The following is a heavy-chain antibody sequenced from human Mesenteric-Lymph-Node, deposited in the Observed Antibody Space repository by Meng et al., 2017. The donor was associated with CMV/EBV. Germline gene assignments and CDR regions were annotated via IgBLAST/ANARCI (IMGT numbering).Heavy chain of an antibody. CDR1: GYTFTSYD. J-gene: IGHJ4*02. CDR3: ARVYYDFWNDLHYFDY. D-gene: IGHD3-3*01. CDR2: IIPILGIA. Sequence: SVKVSCKASGYTFTSYDISWVRQAPGQGLEWMGRIIPILGIANYAQKFQGRVTITADKSTSTAYMELSSLRSEDTAVYYCARVYYDFWNDLHYFDYWGQGTLVTVSS. V-gene: IGHV1-69*04.